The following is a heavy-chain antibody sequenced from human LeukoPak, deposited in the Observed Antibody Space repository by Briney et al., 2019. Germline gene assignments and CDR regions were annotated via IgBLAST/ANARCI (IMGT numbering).Heavy chain of an antibody. D-gene: IGHD1-26*01. CDR3: ARDWELAPAFDY. J-gene: IGHJ4*02. CDR2: ISSSSSYI. Sequence: PGGSLRLSCAASGFTFSSYAMNWVRQAPGKGLEWVSSISSSSSYIYYADSVKGRFTISRDNAKNSLYLQMNSLRAEDTAVYYCARDWELAPAFDYWGQGTLVTVSS. V-gene: IGHV3-21*01. CDR1: GFTFSSYA.